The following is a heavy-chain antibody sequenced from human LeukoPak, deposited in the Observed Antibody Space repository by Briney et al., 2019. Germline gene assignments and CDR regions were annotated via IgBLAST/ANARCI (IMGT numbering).Heavy chain of an antibody. CDR2: ISSSSSYI. CDR3: ARDWGEYYDFWSGQKANNWFDP. J-gene: IGHJ5*02. CDR1: GFTFSSYS. D-gene: IGHD3-3*01. Sequence: PGGSLRLSCAASGFTFSSYSMNWVRQAPGKGLEWVSSISSSSSYIYYADSVKGRFTISRDNAKNSLYLQMNSLRAEDTAAYYCARDWGEYYDFWSGQKANNWFDPWGQGTLVTVSS. V-gene: IGHV3-21*01.